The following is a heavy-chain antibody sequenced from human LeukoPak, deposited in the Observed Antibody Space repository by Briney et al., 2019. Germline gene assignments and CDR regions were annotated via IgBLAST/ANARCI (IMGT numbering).Heavy chain of an antibody. J-gene: IGHJ4*02. CDR3: ARPYCSSTSFSNYFDY. D-gene: IGHD2-2*01. Sequence: SVKVSCKASGGTFSSYAISWVLQAPGQGLERMGGIIPIFGTANYAQKFQGRVTITADESTSTAYMELSSLRSEDTAVYYCARPYCSSTSFSNYFDYWGQGTLVTVSS. CDR1: GGTFSSYA. CDR2: IIPIFGTA. V-gene: IGHV1-69*13.